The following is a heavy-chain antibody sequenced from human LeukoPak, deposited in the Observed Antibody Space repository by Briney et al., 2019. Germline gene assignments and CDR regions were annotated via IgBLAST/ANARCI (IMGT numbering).Heavy chain of an antibody. CDR3: ARETHCTNGVCNPLFDY. CDR2: IIPIFGTA. V-gene: IGHV1-69*05. CDR1: GGTFISYA. Sequence: SVKVSCKASGGTFISYAISWVRQAPGQGLEWMGRIIPIFGTANYAQKFQGRVTITTDESTSTAYMELSSLRSEDTAVYYCARETHCTNGVCNPLFDYWGQGTLVTVSS. D-gene: IGHD2-8*01. J-gene: IGHJ4*02.